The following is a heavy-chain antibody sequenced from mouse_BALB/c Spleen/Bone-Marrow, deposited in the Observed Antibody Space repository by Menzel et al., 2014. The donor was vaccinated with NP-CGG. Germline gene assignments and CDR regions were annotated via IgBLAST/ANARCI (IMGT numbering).Heavy chain of an antibody. CDR1: GFTFSDYY. J-gene: IGHJ3*01. D-gene: IGHD4-1*01. CDR3: ASPGTY. CDR2: ISNGGGSST. Sequence: VQLQESGGGLVQPGGSLKLSCATSGFTFSDYYMYWVRQTPEKRLEWVAYISNGGGSSTYYPDTVKGRFTISRDNAKNTLYLQMSRLKSEDTAMYYCASPGTYWGQGTLVTVSA. V-gene: IGHV5-12*02.